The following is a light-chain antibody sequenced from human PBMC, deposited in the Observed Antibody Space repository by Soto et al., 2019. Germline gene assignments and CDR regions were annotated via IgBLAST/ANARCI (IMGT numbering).Light chain of an antibody. J-gene: IGLJ2*01. CDR3: SSFAGFNAHVV. V-gene: IGLV2-8*01. Sequence: QSALTQPPSASGSPGQSVTISCTGTSSDVGGYNYVSWYQQHPGKVPKLMIYEVNKRPSGVPDRFSGSKSGNTASLTVSGLQAEDEADYYCSSFAGFNAHVVFGGGTKLTVL. CDR2: EVN. CDR1: SSDVGGYNY.